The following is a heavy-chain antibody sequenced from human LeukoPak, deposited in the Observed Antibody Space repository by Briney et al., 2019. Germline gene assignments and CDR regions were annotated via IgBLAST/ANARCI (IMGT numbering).Heavy chain of an antibody. CDR3: ARDSTYCSRTSCYTGYDY. V-gene: IGHV3-7*01. Sequence: PGGSLRLSCAASGFTFSSYWMSWVRQAPGKGLEWVANINQDGSEKYYVDSVKGRFTIARDNAKNSLYLQMNSLRAEDTAVYYCARDSTYCSRTSCYTGYDYWGQGTLVTVSS. CDR1: GFTFSSYW. CDR2: INQDGSEK. D-gene: IGHD2-2*02. J-gene: IGHJ4*02.